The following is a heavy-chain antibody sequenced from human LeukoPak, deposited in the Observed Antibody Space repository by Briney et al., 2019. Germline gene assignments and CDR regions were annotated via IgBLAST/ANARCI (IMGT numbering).Heavy chain of an antibody. CDR2: INHSGST. Sequence: GSLRLSCAASGFTFSSYAMSWIRQPPGKGLEWIGEINHSGSTNYNPSLKSRVTISVDTSKNQFSLKLSSVTAADTAVYYCARGLSPPVHGDGYNFPIDYWGQGTLVTVSS. CDR3: ARGLSPPVHGDGYNFPIDY. D-gene: IGHD5-24*01. V-gene: IGHV4-34*01. J-gene: IGHJ4*02. CDR1: GFTFSSYA.